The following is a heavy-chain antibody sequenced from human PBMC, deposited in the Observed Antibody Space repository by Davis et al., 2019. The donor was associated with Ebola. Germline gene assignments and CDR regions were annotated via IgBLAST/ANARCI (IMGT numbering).Heavy chain of an antibody. CDR1: GYTFSNHD. J-gene: IGHJ4*02. CDR2: ISAYSGNT. D-gene: IGHD3-16*01. V-gene: IGHV1-18*01. CDR3: ARDDKVMHFDY. Sequence: ASVKVSCKASGYTFSNHDIDWAQQAPGQGLEWMGWISAYSGNTNYAQKFQGRVTMTTDTSTSTAYMELRSLTSDDTALYYCARDDKVMHFDYWGQGTLVTVSS.